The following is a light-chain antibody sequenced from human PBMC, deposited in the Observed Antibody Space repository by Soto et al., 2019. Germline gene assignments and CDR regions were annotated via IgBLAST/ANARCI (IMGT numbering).Light chain of an antibody. Sequence: EIVLTQSPGTLSLSPGERATLSCRASQSVSSNYLAWYQQKPGXAPXLLIFGASSRATGIPDRFSGSGSGTEFTLTISRLEPEDFAVYYCHQYGISPFGGGTKVDNK. CDR2: GAS. V-gene: IGKV3-20*01. J-gene: IGKJ4*01. CDR1: QSVSSNY. CDR3: HQYGISP.